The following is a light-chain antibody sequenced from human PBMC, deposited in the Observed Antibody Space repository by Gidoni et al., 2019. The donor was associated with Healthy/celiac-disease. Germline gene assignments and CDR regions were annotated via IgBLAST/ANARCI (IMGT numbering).Light chain of an antibody. CDR1: QSVSSSY. Sequence: EIVLTQSPGTLSLSPGERATLSCRASQSVSSSYLAWYQQKPGQAPRLLIYGASSRATGIPDMFSGSGSGTDFTLTISRLDPEDFAVYYCQQYGSSPLFTFGPGTKVDIK. CDR3: QQYGSSPLFT. J-gene: IGKJ3*01. CDR2: GAS. V-gene: IGKV3-20*01.